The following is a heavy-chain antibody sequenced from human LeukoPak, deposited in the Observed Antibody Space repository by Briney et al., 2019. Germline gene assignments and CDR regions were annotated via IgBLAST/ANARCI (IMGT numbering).Heavy chain of an antibody. V-gene: IGHV3-20*04. D-gene: IGHD6-19*01. CDR3: ARDHQSYSSGCFDY. J-gene: IGHJ4*02. CDR1: GFTFSSYE. Sequence: GGSLRLSCAASGFTFSSYEMNWVRQAPGKGLEWVSGINWNGGSTGYADSVKGRFTISRDNAKNSLYLQMNSLRAEDTALYYCARDHQSYSSGCFDYWGQGTLVTVSS. CDR2: INWNGGST.